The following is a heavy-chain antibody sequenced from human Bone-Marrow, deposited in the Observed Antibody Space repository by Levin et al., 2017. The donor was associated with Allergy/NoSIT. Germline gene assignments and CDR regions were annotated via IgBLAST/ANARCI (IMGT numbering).Heavy chain of an antibody. J-gene: IGHJ4*02. D-gene: IGHD2-8*02. CDR3: ARVDWGWLFDY. CDR1: GGSISSSSYY. CDR2: IYYSGST. Sequence: PSETLSLTCTVSGGSISSSSYYWGWIRQPPGKGLEWIGSIYYSGSTYYNPSLKSRVTISVDTSKNQFSLKLSSVTAADTAVYYCARVDWGWLFDYWGQGTLVTVSS. V-gene: IGHV4-39*01.